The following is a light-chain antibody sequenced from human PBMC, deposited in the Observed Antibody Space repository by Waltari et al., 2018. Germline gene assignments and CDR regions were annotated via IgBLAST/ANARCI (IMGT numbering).Light chain of an antibody. CDR2: KAS. J-gene: IGKJ3*01. Sequence: DIPMTQSPSPLSASVGDRVTLTCRASENVNTYLNWYQQKAGKAPKLLIYKASALQSGVPSRFSGSGSGTDYTFTISSLQSEDVATYYCQHNYGTPFTFGPGTELEIK. CDR3: QHNYGTPFT. V-gene: IGKV1-39*01. CDR1: ENVNTY.